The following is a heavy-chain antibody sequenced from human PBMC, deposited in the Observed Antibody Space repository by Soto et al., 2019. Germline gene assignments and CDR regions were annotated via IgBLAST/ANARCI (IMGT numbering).Heavy chain of an antibody. CDR1: GYTFTSYA. J-gene: IGHJ6*02. V-gene: IGHV1-3*01. CDR2: INAGNGNT. CDR3: ARAPYHVLMVNAPNLYVMDV. D-gene: IGHD2-8*01. Sequence: GASVKVSCKASGYTFTSYAMHWVRQAPGQRLEWMGWINAGNGNTKYSQKFQGRVTITRDTSASTAYMELSSLRSEDTAVYYCARAPYHVLMVNAPNLYVMDVWGQGTTVPVSS.